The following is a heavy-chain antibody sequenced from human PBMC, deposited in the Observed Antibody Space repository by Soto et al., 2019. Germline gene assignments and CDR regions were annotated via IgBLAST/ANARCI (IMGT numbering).Heavy chain of an antibody. CDR1: GFTFTSYS. CDR2: FWYDASDK. J-gene: IGHJ4*02. Sequence: QVQVVESGGGVVPPGGSLRLSCVVSGFTFTSYSMHWVRQAPGKGLEWVSTFWYDASDKTYADSVEGRFTISRNPSRSTFFLQIDNLRAHDTAIYYCVFGAWNEYFFDFWGQENLVTVSP. CDR3: VFGAWNEYFFDF. V-gene: IGHV3-33*01. D-gene: IGHD3-10*02.